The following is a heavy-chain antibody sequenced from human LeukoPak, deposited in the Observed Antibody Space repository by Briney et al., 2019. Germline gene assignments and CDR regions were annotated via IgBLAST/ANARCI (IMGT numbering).Heavy chain of an antibody. V-gene: IGHV1-69*04. J-gene: IGHJ4*02. CDR1: GGTFSSYA. CDR2: IIPILGIA. CDR3: ARGSVVRYYFDY. D-gene: IGHD2-21*01. Sequence: GASVKVSCTASGGTFSSYAISWVRQAPGQGLEWMGRIIPILGIANYAQKFQGRVTITADKSTSTAYMELSSLRSEDTAVYYCARGSVVRYYFDYWGQGTLVTVSS.